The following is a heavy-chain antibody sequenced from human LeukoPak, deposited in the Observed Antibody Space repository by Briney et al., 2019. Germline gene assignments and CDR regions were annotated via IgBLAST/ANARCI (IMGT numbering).Heavy chain of an antibody. CDR3: ARRGGCTGYDRD. CDR2: ISYSGST. D-gene: IGHD5-12*01. V-gene: IGHV4-59*08. Sequence: PSETLSLTCTISGGSINNFYWSWIRQPPGKGLEWIGYISYSGSTNYSPSLKSRVTISFDTSNNHFSLKLSSVTAADTAVYYCARRGGCTGYDRDWGQGTLVTVSS. J-gene: IGHJ4*02. CDR1: GGSINNFY.